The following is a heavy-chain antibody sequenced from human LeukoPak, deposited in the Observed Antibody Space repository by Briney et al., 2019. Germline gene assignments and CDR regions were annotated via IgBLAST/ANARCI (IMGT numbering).Heavy chain of an antibody. CDR3: AKGGAATMRDGYNYYYYYMEV. CDR2: ISGYGATT. Sequence: GGSLRLSCTASGFSFRNHAMIWVRQAPGKGLEWVSAISGYGATTFYADSVKGRFTLSRDNSTNRLYLQMNSLRPEDTAVYYCAKGGAATMRDGYNYYYYYMEVWGRGTTVTVSS. CDR1: GFSFRNHA. V-gene: IGHV3-23*01. J-gene: IGHJ6*03. D-gene: IGHD5-24*01.